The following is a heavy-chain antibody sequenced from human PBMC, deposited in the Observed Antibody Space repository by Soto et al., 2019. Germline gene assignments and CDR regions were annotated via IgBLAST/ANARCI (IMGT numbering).Heavy chain of an antibody. J-gene: IGHJ4*02. V-gene: IGHV3-64D*06. D-gene: IGHD5-12*01. CDR1: GFTFSSYA. CDR2: ISSNGGST. CDR3: VRTEMATIDYFDY. Sequence: PGGSLRLSCSASGFTFSSYAMHWVRQAPGKGLEYVSAISSNGGSTYYADSVKGRFTISRDNSKNTLYLQISSLRAEDTAVYYCVRTEMATIDYFDYWGQGTLVTVSS.